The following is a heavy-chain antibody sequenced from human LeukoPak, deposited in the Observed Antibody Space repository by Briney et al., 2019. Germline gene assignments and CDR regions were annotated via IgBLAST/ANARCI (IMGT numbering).Heavy chain of an antibody. V-gene: IGHV3-7*01. CDR2: INQDGSEK. J-gene: IGHJ4*02. CDR3: ARDRLGTVGSITYFEY. Sequence: GGSLRLSCVASGFTFSNYWMMWVRQAPGKGLECVANINQDGSEKYYVDSVEGRFTISRDNANNLLYLQMNSLRAEDTAVYYCARDRLGTVGSITYFEYRGQGALVTVSS. D-gene: IGHD1-26*01. CDR1: GFTFSNYW.